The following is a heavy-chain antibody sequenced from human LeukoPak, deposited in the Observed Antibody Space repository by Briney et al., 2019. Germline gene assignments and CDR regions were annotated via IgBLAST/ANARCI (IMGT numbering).Heavy chain of an antibody. J-gene: IGHJ4*02. CDR2: IYYSGST. CDR3: ARGRYEYVWGSYRSSVFDY. D-gene: IGHD3-16*02. V-gene: IGHV4-39*01. CDR1: GDSISSSSYY. Sequence: SETLSLTCTVSGDSISSSSYYWGWIRQPPGKGLEWIGSIYYSGSTYYDPSLKSRVTISVDTSKNQFSLKLSSVTAADTAVYYCARGRYEYVWGSYRSSVFDYWGQGTLVTVSS.